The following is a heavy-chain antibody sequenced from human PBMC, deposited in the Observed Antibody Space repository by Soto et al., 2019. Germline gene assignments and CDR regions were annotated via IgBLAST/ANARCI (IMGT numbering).Heavy chain of an antibody. D-gene: IGHD2-15*01. V-gene: IGHV1-69*02. J-gene: IGHJ4*02. CDR2: IIPILGIA. CDR1: GGTFSTYT. CDR3: ASRSTVVVAATEAFDY. Sequence: QVQLVQSGAEVKKPGSSVKVSCKASGGTFSTYTISWVRQAPGQGLEWMGRIIPILGIANYAQKVQGRVTITADKSTGTAYMELSSLRSEDTAVYYCASRSTVVVAATEAFDYWGQGTRVTVSS.